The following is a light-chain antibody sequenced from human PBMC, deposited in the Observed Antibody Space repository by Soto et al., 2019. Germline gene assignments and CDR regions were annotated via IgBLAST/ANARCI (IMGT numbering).Light chain of an antibody. Sequence: EIVLTHSPSTLSLSPVERATLSCSASQSVSSYLAWYQQKPGQAPRLLIYDASNRATGIPARFSGSGSGTDFTLTISSLEPEDFAVYYCQQRSNQITFGQGTRLEIK. CDR2: DAS. J-gene: IGKJ5*01. CDR1: QSVSSY. CDR3: QQRSNQIT. V-gene: IGKV3-11*01.